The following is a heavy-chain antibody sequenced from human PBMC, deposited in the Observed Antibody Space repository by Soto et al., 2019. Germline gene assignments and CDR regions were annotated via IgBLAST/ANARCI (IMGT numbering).Heavy chain of an antibody. J-gene: IGHJ5*02. V-gene: IGHV1-69*08. CDR1: GGTFSSYT. CDR3: ARELVVAATSWFDP. Sequence: QVQLVQSGAEVKKPGSSVKVSCKASGGTFSSYTISWVRQAPGQGLEWMGRIIPILGIANYAQKFQGRVTXXAXKXXSTAYMELSSLRSEDTAVYYCARELVVAATSWFDPWAQGTLVTVSS. D-gene: IGHD2-15*01. CDR2: IIPILGIA.